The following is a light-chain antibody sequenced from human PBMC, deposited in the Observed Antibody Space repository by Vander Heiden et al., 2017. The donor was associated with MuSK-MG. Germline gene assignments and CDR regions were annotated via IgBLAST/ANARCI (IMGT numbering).Light chain of an antibody. Sequence: QSALTQPASVSGSPGQSITISCTGTSSDVGGYNYVSWLQQHPGKAPKVMIYDVSNRPSGVSNRFSGSKSGNTASLTISGLQADDEADYYCSSYTRSATVVFGGGTKLTVL. CDR1: SSDVGGYNY. CDR2: DVS. V-gene: IGLV2-14*01. J-gene: IGLJ2*01. CDR3: SSYTRSATVV.